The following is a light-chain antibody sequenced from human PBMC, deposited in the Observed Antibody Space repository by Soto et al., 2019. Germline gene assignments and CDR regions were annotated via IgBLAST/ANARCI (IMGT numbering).Light chain of an antibody. J-gene: IGKJ1*01. CDR3: HQYGSSPST. Sequence: EVVMTQSPATLSVSPGERATLSCRASQSVSSNLAGYQQKPGQAPRLLIYGASTRATGIPDRFSGSGSGTDFTLTISRLEPEDFAVYYCHQYGSSPSTFGQGTKVDIK. CDR1: QSVSSN. CDR2: GAS. V-gene: IGKV3-20*01.